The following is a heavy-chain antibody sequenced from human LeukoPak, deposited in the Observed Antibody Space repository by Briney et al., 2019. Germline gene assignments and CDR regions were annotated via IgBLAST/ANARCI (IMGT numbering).Heavy chain of an antibody. Sequence: PSETLSLTCAVYGGSFSGYYWSWIRQPPGKGLEWIGEINHSGSTNHNPSLKSRVTISVDTSKNQFSLKLSSVTAADTAVYYCAREKFSNYYYYYMDVWGKGTTVTVSS. CDR3: AREKFSNYYYYYMDV. J-gene: IGHJ6*03. D-gene: IGHD6-6*01. CDR1: GGSFSGYY. CDR2: INHSGST. V-gene: IGHV4-34*01.